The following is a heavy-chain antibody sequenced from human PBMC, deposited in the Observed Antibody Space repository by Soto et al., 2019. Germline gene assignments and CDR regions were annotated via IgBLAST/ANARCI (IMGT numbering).Heavy chain of an antibody. J-gene: IGHJ5*02. Sequence: SVKVSCKASGGTFGSDAITWVRQAPGQGLEWVGRIIPIFGTTDYAQNLQGRVTISADKSTLTSYMELHSLTSDDTALDYCARDRTDSGYYTNWLDPWGQGTQVTVSS. CDR1: GGTFGSDA. CDR2: IIPIFGTT. D-gene: IGHD3-22*01. V-gene: IGHV1-69*06. CDR3: ARDRTDSGYYTNWLDP.